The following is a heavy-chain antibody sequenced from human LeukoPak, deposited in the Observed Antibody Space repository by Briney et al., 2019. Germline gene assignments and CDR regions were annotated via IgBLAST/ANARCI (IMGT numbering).Heavy chain of an antibody. CDR3: ASTLRRFESYFDY. CDR1: GGTFSSYA. V-gene: IGHV1-69*13. D-gene: IGHD3-10*01. Sequence: ASVKVSCKASGGTFSSYAISWVRQAPGQGLEWMGGIIPIFGTANYAQKFQGRVTITADESTSIAYMELSRLRSEDTAGYYFASTLRRFESYFDYWGRGTLVTVSS. J-gene: IGHJ4*02. CDR2: IIPIFGTA.